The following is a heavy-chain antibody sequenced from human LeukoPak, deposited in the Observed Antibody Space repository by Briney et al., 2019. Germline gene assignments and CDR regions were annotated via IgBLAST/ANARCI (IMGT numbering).Heavy chain of an antibody. J-gene: IGHJ4*02. CDR2: ISGYNGNS. CDR1: GYTFINYA. D-gene: IGHD6-13*01. CDR3: ARHDYSSSWYPHFDY. Sequence: ASVKVSCKASGYTFINYAISWVRQAPGQGLEWMGWISGYNGNSNFAQKFQGRLTVTADTSTSTAYMELRSLRSDDTAVYYCARHDYSSSWYPHFDYWGQGTLVTVSS. V-gene: IGHV1-18*01.